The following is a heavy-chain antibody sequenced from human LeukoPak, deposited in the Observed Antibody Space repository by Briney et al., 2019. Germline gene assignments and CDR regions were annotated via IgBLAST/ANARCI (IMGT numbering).Heavy chain of an antibody. CDR2: ISGSGGST. CDR1: GFTFSSYA. D-gene: IGHD3-3*01. V-gene: IGHV3-23*01. CDR3: AKDAVFGVVPYYFDY. J-gene: IGHJ4*02. Sequence: LSGGSLRLSCAASGFTFSSYAMSWVRQAPGKGLEWVSAISGSGGSTYYADSVKGRFTISRDNSKNTLYLQMNSLRAEDTAVYYCAKDAVFGVVPYYFDYWGQGTLVTVSS.